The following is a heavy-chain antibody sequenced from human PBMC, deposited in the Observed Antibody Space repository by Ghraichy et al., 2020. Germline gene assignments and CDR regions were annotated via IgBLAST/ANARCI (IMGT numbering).Heavy chain of an antibody. CDR3: AGPVVVPAAILDY. D-gene: IGHD2-2*02. V-gene: IGHV4-34*01. Sequence: SETLSLTCAVYGGSFSGYYWSWIRQPPGKGLEWIGEINHSGSTNYNPSLKSRVTISVDTSKNQFSLKLSSVTAADTAVYYCAGPVVVPAAILDYWGQGTLVTVSS. CDR2: INHSGST. CDR1: GGSFSGYY. J-gene: IGHJ4*02.